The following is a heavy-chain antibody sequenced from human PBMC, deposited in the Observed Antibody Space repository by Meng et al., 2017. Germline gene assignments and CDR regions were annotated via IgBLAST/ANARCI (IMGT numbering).Heavy chain of an antibody. J-gene: IGHJ5*02. D-gene: IGHD3-10*01. V-gene: IGHV4-39*07. CDR3: ARDRSLWFGELLPLWFDP. CDR2: IYYSGST. CDR1: GGSISSSSYY. Sequence: SETLSLTCTVSGGSISSSSYYWGWIRQPPGKGLEWIGSIYYSGSTYYNPSLKSRVTTSVDTSKNQFSLKLSSVTAADTAVYYCARDRSLWFGELLPLWFDPWGQGTLVTVSS.